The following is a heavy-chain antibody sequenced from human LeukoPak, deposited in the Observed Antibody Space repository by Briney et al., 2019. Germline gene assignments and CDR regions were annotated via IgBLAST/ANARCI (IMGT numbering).Heavy chain of an antibody. CDR2: IRGSDGRT. D-gene: IGHD3-22*01. CDR3: AKENYDSSGFDFDY. V-gene: IGHV3-23*01. J-gene: IGHJ4*02. CDR1: GFTFNSYA. Sequence: GGSLRLSCAASGFTFNSYAMSWVRQAPGKGLEWVSAIRGSDGRTYYADSLEGRFTIFRDNSKNTLYLEMNSLRAEDTAVYYCAKENYDSSGFDFDYWGQGTLATVSS.